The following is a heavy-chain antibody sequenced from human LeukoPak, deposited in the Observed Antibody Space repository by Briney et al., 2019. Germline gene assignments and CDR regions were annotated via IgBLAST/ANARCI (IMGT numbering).Heavy chain of an antibody. D-gene: IGHD3-10*01. CDR1: GFSFSSYA. V-gene: IGHV3-23*01. CDR2: ISGSGGNT. J-gene: IGHJ4*02. Sequence: GGSLRLSXAASGFSFSSYAMSWVRQAPGKGLEWVSGISGSGGNTYYADSVKGRFTISRDNSKNTLYLQMSSLRAEDTAVYYCAKDRDITMVRGVTFDWGQGTLVTVSS. CDR3: AKDRDITMVRGVTFD.